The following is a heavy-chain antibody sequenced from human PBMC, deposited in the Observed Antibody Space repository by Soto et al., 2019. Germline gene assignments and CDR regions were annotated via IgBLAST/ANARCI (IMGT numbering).Heavy chain of an antibody. V-gene: IGHV1-69*12. CDR2: IMPVFPTP. CDR3: ERDKDRLHLGWNYYYILEV. CDR1: GGTFSTSA. Sequence: QVQLVQSGAEVKKPGSSVKVSGKASGGTFSTSAISWVRQAPGQCLEWVGGIMPVFPTPDYAQNFQGRDTITADESPTTAYLELTSLRADATAVYYCERDKDRLHLGWNYYYILEVWGKGTALTVSS. D-gene: IGHD6-19*01. J-gene: IGHJ6*04.